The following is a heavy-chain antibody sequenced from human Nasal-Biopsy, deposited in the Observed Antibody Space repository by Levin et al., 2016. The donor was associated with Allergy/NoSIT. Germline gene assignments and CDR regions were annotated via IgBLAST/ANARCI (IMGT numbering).Heavy chain of an antibody. D-gene: IGHD5-18*01. Sequence: LSLTCAGAGFTFSKFSMNWVRQAPGKGLEWISHISTAGATIHYSDSVRGRFTISRDNARDLLYLQMNNLRADDTAIYYCTALDYWGQGTQVTVSS. J-gene: IGHJ4*02. CDR3: TALDY. CDR1: GFTFSKFS. CDR2: ISTAGATI. V-gene: IGHV3-48*04.